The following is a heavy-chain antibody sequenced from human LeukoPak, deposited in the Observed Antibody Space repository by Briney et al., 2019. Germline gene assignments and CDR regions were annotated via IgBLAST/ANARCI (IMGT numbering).Heavy chain of an antibody. V-gene: IGHV3-23*01. CDR2: ADGRTKNT. D-gene: IGHD5-24*01. J-gene: IGHJ4*02. Sequence: GGSLRLSCTASGFSFSTCAMNWVRRVPGKGLEWVSTADGRTKNTHYADSVKGRFTISRDNSRNTLYLQMNNMRAEDTAVYFCVGWLQDHFDYWGQGTLVTVSS. CDR3: VGWLQDHFDY. CDR1: GFSFSTCA.